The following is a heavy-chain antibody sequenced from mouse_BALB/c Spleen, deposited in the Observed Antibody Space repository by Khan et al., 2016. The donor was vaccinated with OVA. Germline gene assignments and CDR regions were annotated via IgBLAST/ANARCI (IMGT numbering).Heavy chain of an antibody. V-gene: IGHV1-63*01. Sequence: VQLQESGTELVRPGTSVKISCKASGYAFTNYWLGWVKQRPGHGLEWIGNIYPGSGHTYYNEKFKVKATLTADKSSSTAYRQLSSLTSEDSAVYFCARSGGYSYYWYFDVWGAGTTVTVSS. D-gene: IGHD2-3*01. CDR1: GYAFTNYW. CDR2: IYPGSGHT. CDR3: ARSGGYSYYWYFDV. J-gene: IGHJ1*01.